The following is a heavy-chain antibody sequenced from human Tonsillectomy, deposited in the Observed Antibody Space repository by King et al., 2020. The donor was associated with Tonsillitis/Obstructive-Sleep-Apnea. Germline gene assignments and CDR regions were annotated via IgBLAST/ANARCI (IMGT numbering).Heavy chain of an antibody. CDR3: ARGTYDSSGYYPPKPIFDS. CDR1: GGSISSGGYY. Sequence: QLQESGPGLVKPSQTLSLTCTVSGGSISSGGYYWRWIRQHPGKGLEWIGYIYYSGSTYYNPSLKSRVTISVDPSKKQFSLRLSSVTAADTAVYYCARGTYDSSGYYPPKPIFDSWGQGPLVTVSS. CDR2: IYYSGST. V-gene: IGHV4-31*03. J-gene: IGHJ4*02. D-gene: IGHD3-22*01.